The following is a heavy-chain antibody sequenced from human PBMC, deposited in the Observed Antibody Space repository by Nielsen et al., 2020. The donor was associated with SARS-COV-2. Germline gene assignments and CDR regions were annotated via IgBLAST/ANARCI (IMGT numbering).Heavy chain of an antibody. J-gene: IGHJ4*02. CDR3: ASTQSSGRYYDTLSPFDY. CDR1: GFTFSSYA. V-gene: IGHV3-30-3*01. CDR2: ISYDGSNK. D-gene: IGHD3-9*01. Sequence: SLKISCAASGFTFSSYAMHWVRQAPGKGLEWVAVISYDGSNKYYADSVKGRFTISRDNSKNTLYLQMNSLRAEDTAVYYCASTQSSGRYYDTLSPFDYWGQGTLVTV.